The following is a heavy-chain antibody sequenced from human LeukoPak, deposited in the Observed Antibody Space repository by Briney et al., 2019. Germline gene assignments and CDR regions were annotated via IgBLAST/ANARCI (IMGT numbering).Heavy chain of an antibody. J-gene: IGHJ3*02. CDR3: ARDTTVVTAFDI. Sequence: PGGSLRLSCAASGFTFSSYAMHWVRQAPGKGLEWVAVISYDGSNKYYADSVKGRFTISRDNSKNTLYLQMSSLRAEDTAVYYCARDTTVVTAFDIWGQGTMVTVSS. CDR2: ISYDGSNK. CDR1: GFTFSSYA. D-gene: IGHD4-23*01. V-gene: IGHV3-30-3*01.